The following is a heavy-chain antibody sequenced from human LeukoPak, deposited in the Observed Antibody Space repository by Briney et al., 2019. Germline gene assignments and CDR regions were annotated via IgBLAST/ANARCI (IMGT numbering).Heavy chain of an antibody. CDR1: GLTFSNYW. V-gene: IGHV3-20*04. D-gene: IGHD3-3*01. CDR2: IKWNGGST. Sequence: PGGSLRLSCAVSGLTFSNYWMHWVRQAPGKGLEWVSGIKWNGGSTGYADSVKGRFTISRDNAKNSLYLQMNSLRAEDTALYYCARGGITIFGVVLPPDYWGQGTLVTVSS. CDR3: ARGGITIFGVVLPPDY. J-gene: IGHJ4*02.